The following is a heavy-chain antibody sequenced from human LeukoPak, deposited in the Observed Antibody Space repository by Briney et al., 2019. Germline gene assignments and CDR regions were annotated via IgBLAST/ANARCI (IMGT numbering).Heavy chain of an antibody. Sequence: PETLSLTCAVYGGSFSGYYWSWIRQPPGKGLEWIGEINHSGSTNYNPSLKSRVTISVDRSKNQFSLKLSSVTAADTAVYYCARELRGIRGVSYSWFDPWGQGTLVTVSS. J-gene: IGHJ5*02. V-gene: IGHV4-34*01. CDR1: GGSFSGYY. CDR2: INHSGST. D-gene: IGHD3-10*01. CDR3: ARELRGIRGVSYSWFDP.